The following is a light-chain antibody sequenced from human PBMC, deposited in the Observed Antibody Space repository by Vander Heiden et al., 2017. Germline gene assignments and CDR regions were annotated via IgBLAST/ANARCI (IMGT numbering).Light chain of an antibody. CDR1: QSVNSN. V-gene: IGKV3-15*01. CDR2: GSS. Sequence: ETVMTQSPATLSVSPGERATFSCRASQSVNSNLAWYQKKPGQAPRLIIYGSSSGSGTEFTLTISSLQSEDFALYYCQQYNNWPPNTFGQGTRLEI. J-gene: IGKJ2*01. CDR3: QQYNNWPPNT.